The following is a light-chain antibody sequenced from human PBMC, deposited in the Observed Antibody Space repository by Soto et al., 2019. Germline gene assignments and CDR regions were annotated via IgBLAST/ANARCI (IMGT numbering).Light chain of an antibody. J-gene: IGKJ1*01. CDR2: GAS. Sequence: EMVMTQSPATLSVSLGERATLSCRASQSVRTKLVWYQQKPGQAPRLLIYGASTRATGITARFSGSGYGTEFTLTISNLQSEDFAVDYFQPHDQGWTFGQGTNVEIK. V-gene: IGKV3-15*01. CDR1: QSVRTK. CDR3: QPHDQGWT.